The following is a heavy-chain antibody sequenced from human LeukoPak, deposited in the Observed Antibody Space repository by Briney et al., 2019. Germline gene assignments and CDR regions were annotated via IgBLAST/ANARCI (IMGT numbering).Heavy chain of an antibody. CDR3: ARGGGYSGYDLDAFDI. J-gene: IGHJ3*02. Sequence: GGSLRLSCAASGFTFSRDSMNWVRQAPGKGLEWVSSISSSSTYIYYADSVKGRFTISRDNAKNSLHLQMNIMRAEDTAVYYCARGGGYSGYDLDAFDIWGQGTMVTVSS. CDR2: ISSSSTYI. CDR1: GFTFSRDS. D-gene: IGHD5-12*01. V-gene: IGHV3-21*01.